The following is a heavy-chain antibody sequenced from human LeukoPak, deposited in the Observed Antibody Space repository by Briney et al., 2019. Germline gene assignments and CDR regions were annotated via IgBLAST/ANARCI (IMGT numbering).Heavy chain of an antibody. J-gene: IGHJ4*02. CDR2: IYSGGST. D-gene: IGHD6-19*01. Sequence: GGSLRLSCAASGFTVSSNYMSWVRQAPGKGLEWVSVIYSGGSTYYADSVKGRFTISRDNSKNTLYLQMNGLRAEDTAVYYCARGTLEQWLAFDYWGQGTLVTVSS. V-gene: IGHV3-53*01. CDR1: GFTVSSNY. CDR3: ARGTLEQWLAFDY.